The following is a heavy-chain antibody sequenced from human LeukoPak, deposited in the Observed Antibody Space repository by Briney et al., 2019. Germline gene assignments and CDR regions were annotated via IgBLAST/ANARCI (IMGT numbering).Heavy chain of an antibody. Sequence: GGSLRLSCAASGFTFSSYAMSWVRQAPGKGLEWVSAISGSGGSTYYADSVKGRFTISRDNSKNSLYLQMNSLRAEDTAVYYCARDSLGSGGSPAPWHYYYYGMDVWGQGTTVTVSS. J-gene: IGHJ6*02. D-gene: IGHD2-15*01. CDR3: ARDSLGSGGSPAPWHYYYYGMDV. V-gene: IGHV3-23*01. CDR1: GFTFSSYA. CDR2: ISGSGGST.